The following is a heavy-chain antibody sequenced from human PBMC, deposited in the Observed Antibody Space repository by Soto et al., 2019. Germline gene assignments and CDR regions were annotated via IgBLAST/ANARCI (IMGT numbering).Heavy chain of an antibody. D-gene: IGHD2-8*01. CDR1: GYSFTSYW. CDR2: IDPSDSYT. V-gene: IGHV5-10-1*01. CDR3: PRLVCTNGGCYFWFDP. J-gene: IGHJ5*02. Sequence: GESLKISCKGSGYSFTSYWISWVRQMPGKGLEWMGRIDPSDSYTNYSPSFQGHVTISADKSISTAYLQWSSLKASDTAMYYCPRLVCTNGGCYFWFDPWGQGTLVTVSS.